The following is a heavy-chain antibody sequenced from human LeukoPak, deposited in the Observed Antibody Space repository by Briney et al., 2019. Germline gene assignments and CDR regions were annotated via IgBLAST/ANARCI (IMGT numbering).Heavy chain of an antibody. V-gene: IGHV3-9*01. CDR3: AKDKYSSSWSNMDV. D-gene: IGHD6-13*01. CDR1: GFTFDDYA. CDR2: ISWNSGSI. J-gene: IGHJ6*03. Sequence: PGGSLRLSCAASGFTFDDYAMHWVRQAPGKGLEWVSGISWNSGSIGYADSVKGRFTISRDNAKNSLYLQMNSLRAEDTALYYCAKDKYSSSWSNMDVWGKGTAVTISS.